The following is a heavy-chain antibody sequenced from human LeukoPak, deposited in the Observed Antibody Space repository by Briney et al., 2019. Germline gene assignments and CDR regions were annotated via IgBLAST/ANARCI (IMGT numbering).Heavy chain of an antibody. V-gene: IGHV4-59*08. CDR1: GGSISSYY. CDR2: IYYSGST. CDR3: ARLRSGSSWYLHYYYYMDV. J-gene: IGHJ6*03. D-gene: IGHD6-13*01. Sequence: SETLSLTCTVSGGSISSYYWSWIRQPPGKGLEWIGYIYYSGSTNYNPSLKSRVTISVDTSKNQFSLKLTSVTAADTAVYYCARLRSGSSWYLHYYYYMDVWGKGTTVTISS.